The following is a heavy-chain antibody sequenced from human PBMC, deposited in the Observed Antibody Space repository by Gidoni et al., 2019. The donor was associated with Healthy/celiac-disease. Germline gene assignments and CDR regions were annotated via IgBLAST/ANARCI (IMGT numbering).Heavy chain of an antibody. J-gene: IGHJ5*02. Sequence: QVQLVQSGAEVKKPGSSVKVSCKASGGTFSSYAISWVRQAPGQVLEWMGGIIPIFGTANYAQKFQGRVTITADESTSTAYMELSSLRSEDTAVYYCARGLGRKYYDFWSGYSPENNWFDPWGQGTLVTVSS. CDR3: ARGLGRKYYDFWSGYSPENNWFDP. V-gene: IGHV1-69*01. CDR1: GGTFSSYA. CDR2: IIPIFGTA. D-gene: IGHD3-3*01.